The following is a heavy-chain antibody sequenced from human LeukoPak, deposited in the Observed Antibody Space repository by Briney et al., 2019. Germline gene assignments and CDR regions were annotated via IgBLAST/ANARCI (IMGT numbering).Heavy chain of an antibody. V-gene: IGHV4-4*07. D-gene: IGHD3-22*01. CDR1: GVSFSSYC. CDR3: ARDLTDYYELDY. J-gene: IGHJ4*02. CDR2: IYTSGST. Sequence: PSETLSLTCTVSGVSFSSYCWNWLRQPAGKGLEWIGRIYTSGSTSYNPSLKSRVTMSVDTSKNQFSLKVSSVTAADTAVYYCARDLTDYYELDYWGQGTLVTVSS.